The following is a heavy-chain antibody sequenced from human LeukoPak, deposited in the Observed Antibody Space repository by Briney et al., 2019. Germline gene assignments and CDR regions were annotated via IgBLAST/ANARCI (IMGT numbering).Heavy chain of an antibody. J-gene: IGHJ4*02. CDR2: IYYSGST. V-gene: IGHV4-61*01. CDR3: ARTPWASHFDY. Sequence: SETLSLTCTVSGGSVSSGSYYWSWIRQPPGKGLEWIGYIYYSGSTNYNPSLKSRVTTSVDTSKNQFSLKLSSVTAADTAVYYCARTPWASHFDYWGQGTLVTVSS. D-gene: IGHD2-15*01. CDR1: GGSVSSGSYY.